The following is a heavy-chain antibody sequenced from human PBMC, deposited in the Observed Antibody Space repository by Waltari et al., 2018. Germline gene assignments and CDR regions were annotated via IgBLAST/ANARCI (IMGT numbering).Heavy chain of an antibody. Sequence: QLQLQESGPGLVKPSETLSLTCTVSGGSISSSSYSWGWIRQPPGKGLEWIGSIYYSGSTYYNPSLKSRVTISVDTSKNQFSLKLSSVTAADTAVYYCARGYIVGATLWFDPWGQGTLVTVSS. CDR1: GGSISSSSYS. V-gene: IGHV4-39*01. D-gene: IGHD1-26*01. CDR2: IYYSGST. J-gene: IGHJ5*02. CDR3: ARGYIVGATLWFDP.